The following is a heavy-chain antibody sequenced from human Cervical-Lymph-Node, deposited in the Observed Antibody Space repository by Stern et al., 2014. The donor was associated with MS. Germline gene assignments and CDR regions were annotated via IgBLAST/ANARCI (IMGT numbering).Heavy chain of an antibody. J-gene: IGHJ3*02. V-gene: IGHV1-69*01. D-gene: IGHD3-10*01. Sequence: VQLVESGAEVRKPGSSVKVSCKASGGTFSSYAFSWVRPAPGQGLEWMGGIIPIIGTANYAQKYQGRVTITADDSIKTAYMEVSSLRSEDTAVYYCARDQRHYGSGHYAFDIWGQGTMVTVSS. CDR1: GGTFSSYA. CDR2: IIPIIGTA. CDR3: ARDQRHYGSGHYAFDI.